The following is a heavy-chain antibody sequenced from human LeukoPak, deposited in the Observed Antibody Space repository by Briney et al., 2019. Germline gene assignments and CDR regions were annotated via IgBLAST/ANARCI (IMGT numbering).Heavy chain of an antibody. J-gene: IGHJ5*02. Sequence: GGSLRLSCAASGFSFSNYWMHWVRQAPGKVLVWVSRINSDGSSTTYADSVKGRFTISRDNAKNTLYLQMNSLRAEDTAVYYCARDGVEFYNWFDPWGQGTLVTVSS. D-gene: IGHD2-21*01. CDR1: GFSFSNYW. CDR2: INSDGSST. CDR3: ARDGVEFYNWFDP. V-gene: IGHV3-74*01.